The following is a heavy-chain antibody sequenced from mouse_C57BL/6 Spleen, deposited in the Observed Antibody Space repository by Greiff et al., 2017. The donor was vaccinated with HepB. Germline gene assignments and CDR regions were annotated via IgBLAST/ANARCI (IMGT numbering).Heavy chain of an antibody. CDR1: GYSITSDY. CDR2: ISYSGST. V-gene: IGHV3-8*01. Sequence: EVHLVESGPGLAKPSQTLSLTCSVTGYSITSDYWNWIRKFPGNKLEYMGYISYSGSTYYNPSLKSRISITRDTSKNQYYLQLNSVTTEDTATYYCARFVTTVSYAMDYWGQGTSVTVSS. CDR3: ARFVTTVSYAMDY. J-gene: IGHJ4*01. D-gene: IGHD1-1*01.